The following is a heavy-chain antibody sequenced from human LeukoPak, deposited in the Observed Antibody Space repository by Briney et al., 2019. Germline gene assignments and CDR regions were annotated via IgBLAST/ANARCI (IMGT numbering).Heavy chain of an antibody. CDR1: GYTFTSYD. CDR2: MNPNSGTT. CDR3: ARGSLRYFDWLPNTNNWFDP. Sequence: ASVKVSCKASGYTFTSYDINWVRQATGQGLEWMGWMNPNSGTTGYAQKLQGRVTMTRNTSISTAYMELSSLRSEDTAVYYCARGSLRYFDWLPNTNNWFDPWGQGTLVTVSS. D-gene: IGHD3-9*01. J-gene: IGHJ5*02. V-gene: IGHV1-8*01.